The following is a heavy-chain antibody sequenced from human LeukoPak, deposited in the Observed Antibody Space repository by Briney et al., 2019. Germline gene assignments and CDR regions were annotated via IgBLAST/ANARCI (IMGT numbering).Heavy chain of an antibody. CDR1: GGSFSSYY. CDR3: ARLPSDLGYFDY. Sequence: AETLSLTCTVSGGSFSSYYWSWIRQSPGKGLEWIGYIYYSGSTKYNPSLKSRVIISVNTSKKQFSLKLSSVTAADTAVYYCARLPSDLGYFDYWGQRTLVTVPS. V-gene: IGHV4-59*08. J-gene: IGHJ4*02. CDR2: IYYSGST. D-gene: IGHD3-3*01.